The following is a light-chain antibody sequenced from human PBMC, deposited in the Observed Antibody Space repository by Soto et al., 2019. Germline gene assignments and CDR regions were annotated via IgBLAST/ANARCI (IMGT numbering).Light chain of an antibody. CDR3: AAWDGTLNGVV. Sequence: QSVLTQPPSASGTPGQRVTISCSGSFSNIGSHSVNWYQQLPGTAPKLLIYTNNQRPSGVPDRFSGSRSDTSASLAISGLQSEDEADYYCAAWDGTLNGVVFGGGTKLTVL. V-gene: IGLV1-44*01. J-gene: IGLJ2*01. CDR2: TNN. CDR1: FSNIGSHS.